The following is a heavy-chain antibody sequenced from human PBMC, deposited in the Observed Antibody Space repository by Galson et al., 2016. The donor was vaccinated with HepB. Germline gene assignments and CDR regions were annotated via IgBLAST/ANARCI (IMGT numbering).Heavy chain of an antibody. V-gene: IGHV3-53*01. CDR1: GFTVSGTY. D-gene: IGHD3-16*01. CDR2: PFSSGAS. CDR3: EAYSDPFYV. Sequence: SLRLSCAASGFTVSGTYMSWARQAPGKGLQWVSSPFSSGASFYTESLRGRFTVSRDTSTNTLYLQMNSLRADDSAVYYCEAYSDPFYVGGQGTVVTV. J-gene: IGHJ3*01.